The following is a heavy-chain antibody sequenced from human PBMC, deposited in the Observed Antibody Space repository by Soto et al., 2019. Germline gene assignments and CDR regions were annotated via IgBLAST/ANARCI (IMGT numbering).Heavy chain of an antibody. V-gene: IGHV3-23*01. CDR1: GFTFSSYA. CDR2: ISGSGGST. Sequence: EVQLLESGGGLVQPGGSLRLSCAASGFTFSSYAMSWVRQAPGKGLEWVSAISGSGGSTYYADSVKGRFTISRDNSKNTLYLQMNSLRAEDTAVYYCANLPRDIVVVVAAKDERGAGDYYYGMDVWGQGTTVTVSS. CDR3: ANLPRDIVVVVAAKDERGAGDYYYGMDV. J-gene: IGHJ6*02. D-gene: IGHD2-15*01.